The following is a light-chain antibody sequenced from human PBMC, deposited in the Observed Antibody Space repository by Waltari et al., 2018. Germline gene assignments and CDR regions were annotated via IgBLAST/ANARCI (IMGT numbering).Light chain of an antibody. V-gene: IGKV2-28*01. CDR1: QSLLHSNGYNY. CDR3: MQALLPLT. J-gene: IGKJ4*01. CDR2: LGS. Sequence: DIVMTQSPLSLPVTPGEPASISCRSSQSLLHSNGYNYLDWYLQKPGQSPQLLIYLGSNRASGVPDRFSGSGSGTDFTLKISRVEAEDVGVYYCMQALLPLTFGGGTKVEIK.